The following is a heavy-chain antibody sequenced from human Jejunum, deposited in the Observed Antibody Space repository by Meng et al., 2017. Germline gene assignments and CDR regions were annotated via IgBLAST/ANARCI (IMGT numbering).Heavy chain of an antibody. CDR1: GYTFTSNG. CDR2: ISGYNGDT. J-gene: IGHJ4*02. V-gene: IGHV1-18*01. CDR3: AKDYYSDYVYDY. Sequence: VQLVQSVAEGKEPGASVKGSCKASGYTFTSNGIGWVRQAPGQGLEWMGWISGYNGDTNYAQKFQGRVSMTTDTSTSTAYMELRSLISDDTAVYYCAKDYYSDYVYDYWGQGTLVTVSS. D-gene: IGHD4-11*01.